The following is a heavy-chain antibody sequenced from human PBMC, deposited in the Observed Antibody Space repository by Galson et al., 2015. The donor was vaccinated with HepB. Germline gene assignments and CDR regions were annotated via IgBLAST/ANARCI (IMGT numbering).Heavy chain of an antibody. J-gene: IGHJ6*03. Sequence: FLRLSCAASGFTFSAYNITWVRQPPGRGLEWVASISISQGYKYYADSVQGRFTISRDNAKNLLYLQLNSLRAEDTAVYYCARDAGTLPNMETIYYYSYMDVWGKGTTVTVSS. CDR1: GFTFSAYN. V-gene: IGHV3-21*01. D-gene: IGHD1-1*01. CDR3: ARDAGTLPNMETIYYYSYMDV. CDR2: ISISQGYK.